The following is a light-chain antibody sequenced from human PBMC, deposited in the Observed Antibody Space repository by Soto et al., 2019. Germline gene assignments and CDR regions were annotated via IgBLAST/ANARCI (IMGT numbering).Light chain of an antibody. Sequence: QSALTQPASVSGSPGQSITISCTGTSSDVGGYNYVSWYQQHPGKVPKVMIFEVSNRPSGISHRFSGSKSGNTASLTISGLQAEDEADYYCSSYTTSGTLLFGGGTKL. J-gene: IGLJ2*01. CDR2: EVS. CDR1: SSDVGGYNY. V-gene: IGLV2-14*01. CDR3: SSYTTSGTLL.